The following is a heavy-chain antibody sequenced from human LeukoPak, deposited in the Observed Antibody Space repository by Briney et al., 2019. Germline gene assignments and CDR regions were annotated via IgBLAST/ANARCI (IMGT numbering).Heavy chain of an antibody. CDR2: INHSGST. D-gene: IGHD2-8*01. CDR1: GGSFSGYY. V-gene: IGHV4-34*01. Sequence: KPSETLSLTCAVYGGSFSGYYWSWIRQPPGKGLEWIGEINHSGSTNYNPSLKSRVTISVDTSKNEFSLKLRSVTAADTAVYYCARGVYYFDYWGQGTLVTVSS. J-gene: IGHJ4*02. CDR3: ARGVYYFDY.